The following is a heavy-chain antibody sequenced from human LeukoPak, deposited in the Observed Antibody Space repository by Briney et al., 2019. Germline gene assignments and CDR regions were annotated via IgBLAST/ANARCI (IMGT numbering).Heavy chain of an antibody. D-gene: IGHD7-27*01. J-gene: IGHJ4*02. Sequence: GGSLRLSCAASGFTFSTYAMSWVRQAPGKGLEWVSYISGSGATIYYADSVKGRFTISRDDAKNSLYLQMDSLRAEDTAVYYCARDVTGDGDYWGQGTLVTVSS. CDR3: ARDVTGDGDY. CDR2: ISGSGATI. V-gene: IGHV3-48*03. CDR1: GFTFSTYA.